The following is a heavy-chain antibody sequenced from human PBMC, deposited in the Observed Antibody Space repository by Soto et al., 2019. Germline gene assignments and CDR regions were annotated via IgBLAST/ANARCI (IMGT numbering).Heavy chain of an antibody. J-gene: IGHJ5*01. D-gene: IGHD4-17*01. CDR2: INSDGSHT. CDR1: GFTFFAYW. V-gene: IGHV3-74*01. CDR3: AKECEYGDYAGDNWFDS. Sequence: EVQLVESGGGLVQPGGSLRLSCAASGFTFFAYWIHWVRQVPGKGLVWVSRINSDGSHTSYADTVRCRFTISRDNSKNTVYLQMNSLTAEDTAVYYCAKECEYGDYAGDNWFDSWGQGSLVTVSS.